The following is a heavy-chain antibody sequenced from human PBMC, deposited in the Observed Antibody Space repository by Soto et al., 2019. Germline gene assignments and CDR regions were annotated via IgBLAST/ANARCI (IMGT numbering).Heavy chain of an antibody. CDR1: GYTFTSYY. CDR2: INPSGGST. V-gene: IGHV1-46*01. CDR3: ASPNTGIAVAGYYYYYGMDV. Sequence: QVQLVQSGAEVKKPGASVKVTCKASGYTFTSYYMHWVRQAPGQGLEWMGIINPSGGSTSYAQKFQGRVTMTRDTFTSTVYMELSSLRSEDTAVYYCASPNTGIAVAGYYYYYGMDVWGQGTTVTVSS. J-gene: IGHJ6*02. D-gene: IGHD6-19*01.